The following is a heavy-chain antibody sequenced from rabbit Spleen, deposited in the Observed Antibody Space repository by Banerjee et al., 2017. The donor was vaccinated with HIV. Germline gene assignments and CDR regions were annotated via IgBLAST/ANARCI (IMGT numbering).Heavy chain of an antibody. V-gene: IGHV1S45*01. D-gene: IGHD4-2*01. CDR3: ARDSGSRLSSYGMDL. Sequence: QEQLEESGGDLVKPGGTLTLTCTASGFTLSSYYMCWVRQAPGKGLEWITCVHGGRSSNTYYTTWAKGRFHISKTSATTVTLKITSVTVADTAFFFCARDSGSRLSSYGMDLWGPGPLVTVS. J-gene: IGHJ6*01. CDR1: GFTLSSYY. CDR2: VHGGRSSNT.